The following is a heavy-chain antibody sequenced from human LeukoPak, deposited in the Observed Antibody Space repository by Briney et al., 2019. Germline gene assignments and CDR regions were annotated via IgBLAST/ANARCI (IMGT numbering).Heavy chain of an antibody. CDR2: MCPRGGL. CDR1: GDSISENC. D-gene: IGHD6-13*01. J-gene: IGHJ6*02. V-gene: IGHV4-4*07. CDR3: GRVEGISLPDV. Sequence: SETLSLTCTVSGDSISENCWSWIRRPAGRELEYIGRMCPRGGLDYNPSLKSRVTLSRDTSKNQISLKLTSLTAADTAVYYCGRVEGISLPDVWGQGTTVTVSS.